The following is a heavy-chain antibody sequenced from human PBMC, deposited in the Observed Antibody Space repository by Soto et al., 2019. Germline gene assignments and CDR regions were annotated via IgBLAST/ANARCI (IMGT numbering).Heavy chain of an antibody. D-gene: IGHD3-3*01. J-gene: IGHJ5*02. V-gene: IGHV1-69*12. CDR1: GGTFGNSA. CDR3: ARDGDLLHGSWSGPLGGGWLEP. Sequence: QVQLVQSGAEVKKPGSSVNVSCKTSGGTFGNSAVTWVRQAPGQGLEWMGGIVPIFGTANYAQKFQGRVTIPAADSARTACVQLSSLRPEDTAMYYCARDGDLLHGSWSGPLGGGWLEPWGQGTLVSVSS. CDR2: IVPIFGTA.